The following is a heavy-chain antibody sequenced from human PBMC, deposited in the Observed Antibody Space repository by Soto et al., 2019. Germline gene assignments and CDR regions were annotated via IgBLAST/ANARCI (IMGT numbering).Heavy chain of an antibody. CDR2: IIPIFGTA. CDR3: ASLGDSTMIVVVNY. J-gene: IGHJ4*02. Sequence: SVKVSCKASGGTFSSYAISWVRQAPGQGLEWMGGIIPIFGTANYAQKFQGRVTITADESTSTAYMELSSLRSEDTAVYYCASLGDSTMIVVVNYWGQGTLVTVSS. V-gene: IGHV1-69*13. CDR1: GGTFSSYA. D-gene: IGHD3-22*01.